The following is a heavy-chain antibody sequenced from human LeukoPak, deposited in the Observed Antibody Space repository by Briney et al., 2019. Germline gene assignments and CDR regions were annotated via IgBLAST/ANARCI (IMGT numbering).Heavy chain of an antibody. CDR1: GFTFGGYW. D-gene: IGHD4-17*01. CDR2: IKQDGSEK. Sequence: GGSLRLSFAASGFTFGGYWMSWVRQAPGKGLEWVANIKQDGSEKYYVDSVKGRFTISRDNAKNSLYLQMNSLRAEDTAVYYCARDVESATVTPSPTGGNYWGQGTLVTVSS. J-gene: IGHJ4*02. CDR3: ARDVESATVTPSPTGGNY. V-gene: IGHV3-7*01.